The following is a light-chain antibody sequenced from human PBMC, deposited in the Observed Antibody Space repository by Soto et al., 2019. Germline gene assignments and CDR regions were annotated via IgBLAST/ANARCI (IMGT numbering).Light chain of an antibody. CDR3: QQYGSSPWT. CDR2: GAS. CDR1: QSVNNNY. J-gene: IGKJ1*01. Sequence: DIVLTQSPGTLSLSPGERATLSCRASQSVNNNYLAWYQQKPGQAPRLLIYGASSRATAIPVRFSGSGSGTDFTLSITRLEAEDFAVYYCQQYGSSPWTFGPGTKV. V-gene: IGKV3-20*01.